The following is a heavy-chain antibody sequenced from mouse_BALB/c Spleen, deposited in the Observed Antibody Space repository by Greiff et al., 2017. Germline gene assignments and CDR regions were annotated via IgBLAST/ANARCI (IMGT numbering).Heavy chain of an antibody. V-gene: IGHV5-17*02. CDR2: ISSGSSTI. CDR3: ARRGIYDGPWFAY. J-gene: IGHJ3*01. D-gene: IGHD2-3*01. Sequence: EVMLVESGGGLVQPGGSRKLSCAASGFTFSSFGMHWVRQAPEKGLEWVAYISSGSSTIYYADTVKGRFTISRDNPKNTLFLQMTSLRSEDTAMYYCARRGIYDGPWFAYWGQGTLVTVSA. CDR1: GFTFSSFG.